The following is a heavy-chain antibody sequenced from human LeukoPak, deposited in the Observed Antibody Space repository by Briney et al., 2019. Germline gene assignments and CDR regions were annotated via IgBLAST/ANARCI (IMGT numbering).Heavy chain of an antibody. CDR3: ARATARPYGSGSNRFDP. Sequence: GASVKVSCKASGYTFTSYGISWVRQAPGQGLEWMGWISAYNGNTNYAQKLQGRVTMTTDTSTGTAYMELRSLRSDDTAVYYCARATARPYGSGSNRFDPWGQGTLVTVSS. V-gene: IGHV1-18*04. J-gene: IGHJ5*02. CDR1: GYTFTSYG. CDR2: ISAYNGNT. D-gene: IGHD3-10*01.